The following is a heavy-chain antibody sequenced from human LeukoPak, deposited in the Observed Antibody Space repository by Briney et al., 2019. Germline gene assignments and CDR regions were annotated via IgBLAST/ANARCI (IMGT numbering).Heavy chain of an antibody. Sequence: GGSLRLSCAASGFTVGSNYMSWVRQAPGKGLEWVAVISYDGSNKYYADSVKGRFTISRDNSKNTLYLQMNSLRAEDTAVYYCARGTYYDFWSGYQHFDYWGQGTLVTVSS. D-gene: IGHD3-3*01. J-gene: IGHJ4*02. CDR1: GFTVGSNY. V-gene: IGHV3-30-3*01. CDR2: ISYDGSNK. CDR3: ARGTYYDFWSGYQHFDY.